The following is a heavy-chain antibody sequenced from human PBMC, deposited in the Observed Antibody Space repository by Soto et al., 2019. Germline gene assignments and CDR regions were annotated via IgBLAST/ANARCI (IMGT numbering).Heavy chain of an antibody. V-gene: IGHV4-31*03. CDR2: ISYRGST. CDR3: ARTSIFGVVLNAFDI. J-gene: IGHJ3*02. Sequence: PSETLSLTCTVSGGSFSGGGYYWSWIRQHPGKGLEWMGYISYRGSTKYKPSLQSRITVSIDTSKNQFSLGLTSVTAADTAIYFCARTSIFGVVLNAFDIWGQGTLVT. CDR1: GGSFSGGGYY. D-gene: IGHD3-3*01.